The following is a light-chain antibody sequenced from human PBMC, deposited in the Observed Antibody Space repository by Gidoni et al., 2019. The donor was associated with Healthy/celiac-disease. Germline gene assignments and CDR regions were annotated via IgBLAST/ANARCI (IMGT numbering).Light chain of an antibody. CDR1: QSVSSN. CDR2: GAS. J-gene: IGKJ2*01. CDR3: QQYNNWPPL. Sequence: EIVMTQSPATLSVSPGERATLSCRASQSVSSNLAWYQQKPGQAPRLLIYGASTRATGIPARFSGGRSGTEFTLTISSLQSEDCAVYYCQQYNNWPPLFGQGTKLEIK. V-gene: IGKV3-15*01.